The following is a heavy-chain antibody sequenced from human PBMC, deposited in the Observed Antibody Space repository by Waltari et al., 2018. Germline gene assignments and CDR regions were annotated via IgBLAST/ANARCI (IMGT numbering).Heavy chain of an antibody. CDR1: GGSISSSSYY. CDR3: ARWGLTTVTVDY. D-gene: IGHD4-17*01. Sequence: QLQLQESGPGLVKPSETLSLTCTVSGGSISSSSYYWGWIRQPPGKGLEWIGSIYYSGSTYYNPSLKCRVTISVDTSKNQFSLKLSSVTAADTAVYYCARWGLTTVTVDYWGQGTLVTVSS. J-gene: IGHJ4*02. CDR2: IYYSGST. V-gene: IGHV4-39*01.